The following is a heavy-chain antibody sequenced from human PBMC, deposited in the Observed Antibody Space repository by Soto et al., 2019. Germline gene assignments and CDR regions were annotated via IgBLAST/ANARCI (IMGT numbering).Heavy chain of an antibody. D-gene: IGHD5-12*01. V-gene: IGHV1-69*04. CDR3: ARDIRGYSGYDGWKFDY. CDR1: GGTFSSYT. Sequence: ASVKVSCKASGGTFSSYTISWVRQAPGQGLEWMGRIIPILGIANYAQKFQGRVTITADKSTSTAYMELSSLRSEDTAVYYCARDIRGYSGYDGWKFDYWGQGTLVTVSS. J-gene: IGHJ4*02. CDR2: IIPILGIA.